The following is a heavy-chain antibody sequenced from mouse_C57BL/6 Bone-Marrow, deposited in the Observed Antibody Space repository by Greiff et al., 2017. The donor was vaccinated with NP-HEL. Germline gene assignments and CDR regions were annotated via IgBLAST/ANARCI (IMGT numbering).Heavy chain of an antibody. V-gene: IGHV2-2*01. CDR3: ARNFPITTGGFAY. D-gene: IGHD1-1*01. CDR1: GFSLTSYG. CDR2: IWSGGST. Sequence: VQLVESGPGLVQPSQSLSITCTVSGFSLTSYGVHWVRQSPGKGLEWLGVIWSGGSTDYNAAFISRLSISKDNSKSQVFFKMNSLQADDTAIYYCARNFPITTGGFAYWGQGTLVTVSA. J-gene: IGHJ3*01.